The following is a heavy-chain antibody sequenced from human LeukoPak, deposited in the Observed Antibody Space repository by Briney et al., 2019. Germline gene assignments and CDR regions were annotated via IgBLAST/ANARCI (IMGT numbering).Heavy chain of an antibody. CDR3: ARARLRYCSSGSCYSMDV. Sequence: GRSLRLSCAASGFTFSSYAMHWVRQAPGKGLEWVAVISYDGSNKYYADSVKGRFTISRDNSKNTLYLQMNSLRAEDTAVYYCARARLRYCSSGSCYSMDVWGQGTTVTVSS. J-gene: IGHJ6*02. D-gene: IGHD2-15*01. V-gene: IGHV3-30*04. CDR1: GFTFSSYA. CDR2: ISYDGSNK.